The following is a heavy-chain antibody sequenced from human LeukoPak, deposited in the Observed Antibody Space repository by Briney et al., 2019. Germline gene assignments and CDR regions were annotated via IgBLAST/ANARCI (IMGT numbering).Heavy chain of an antibody. Sequence: SETLSLTCTVSGDSMTNYHWTWIRQPPGKELEWIGSISYSGTTNYNPSLKSRVTVSVDTSKSQFSLKLNSVTAADTAFYYCARSGLVRGVSTWGQGTLVTVSS. J-gene: IGHJ4*02. D-gene: IGHD3-10*01. CDR2: ISYSGTT. CDR3: ARSGLVRGVST. V-gene: IGHV4-59*01. CDR1: GDSMTNYH.